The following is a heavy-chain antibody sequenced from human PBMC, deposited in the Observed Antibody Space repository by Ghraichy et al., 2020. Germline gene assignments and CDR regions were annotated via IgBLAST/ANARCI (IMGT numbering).Heavy chain of an antibody. CDR3: ARASRVVRFYYYDGMDV. Sequence: LSLTCLGSGFTFGDYNLNWVRQSPGQSLEWISYISTSSRSIFYADSVKGRFTISRDNALNSLFLQMKSLRDEDTAVYYCARASRVVRFYYYDGMDVWGQGPAVTVSS. J-gene: IGHJ6*02. CDR1: GFTFGDYN. CDR2: ISTSSRSI. D-gene: IGHD4-23*01. V-gene: IGHV3-48*02.